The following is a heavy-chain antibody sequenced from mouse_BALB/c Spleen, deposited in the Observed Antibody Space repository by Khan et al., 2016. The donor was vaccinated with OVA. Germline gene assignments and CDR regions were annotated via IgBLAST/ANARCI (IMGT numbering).Heavy chain of an antibody. CDR2: ISSGSSTV. CDR3: ARSGGNFNWYFDV. V-gene: IGHV5-17*02. CDR1: GFTFSTFG. J-gene: IGHJ1*01. D-gene: IGHD2-1*01. Sequence: EVMLVESGGGLVQPGGSRKLSCAASGFTFSTFGMHWVRQAPKKGLEWVAYISSGSSTVYYVDTVKGRFTISKDNPKNTLFLQMTSLRSEDTAMYYCARSGGNFNWYFDVWGAGTSVTVSS.